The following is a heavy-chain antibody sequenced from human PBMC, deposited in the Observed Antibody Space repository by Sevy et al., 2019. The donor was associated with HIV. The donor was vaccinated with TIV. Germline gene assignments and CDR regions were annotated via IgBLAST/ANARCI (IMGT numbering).Heavy chain of an antibody. J-gene: IGHJ4*02. CDR3: ASPQFRYNSGLRSSFDY. V-gene: IGHV3-30*04. D-gene: IGHD5-18*01. Sequence: GGSLRLSCAASRFSFSVYAMHWVRQDPGRGLEWVAVISHDGSEKFYADSVKGRFTVSRDNSKNMLYLQMNSLGPDDTALYYCASPQFRYNSGLRSSFDYWGQGTPVTVSS. CDR1: RFSFSVYA. CDR2: ISHDGSEK.